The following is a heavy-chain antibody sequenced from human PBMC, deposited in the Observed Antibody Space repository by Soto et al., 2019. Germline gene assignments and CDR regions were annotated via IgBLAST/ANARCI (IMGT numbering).Heavy chain of an antibody. J-gene: IGHJ6*02. CDR3: ARDWTGDTCPCLDV. V-gene: IGHV3-23*01. CDR2: FSGSGGST. Sequence: EVQLLESGGGLVQPGGSLRLSCAGAAFTFSNYALTWVRQSPGKGLEWVSTFSGSGGSTYYADSVRGRFTISRDNSKNTLFLQMNSLRVEDTAIYYCARDWTGDTCPCLDVWGQGTTVSVSS. CDR1: AFTFSNYA. D-gene: IGHD3-3*01.